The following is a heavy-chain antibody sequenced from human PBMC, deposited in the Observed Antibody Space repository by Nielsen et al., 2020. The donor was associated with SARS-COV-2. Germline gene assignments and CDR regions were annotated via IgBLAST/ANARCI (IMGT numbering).Heavy chain of an antibody. CDR3: ARAYWASCCYDDFDNWFDP. J-gene: IGHJ5*02. CDR1: GYTFTSYG. Sequence: GESLKISCKASGYTFTSYGISWVRQAPGQGLEWMGWISAYNGNTNYAQKLQGRVTMTTDTSTSTAYMELRSLRSDDTAVYYCARAYWASCCYDDFDNWFDPWGQGTLVTVSS. D-gene: IGHD2-2*01. V-gene: IGHV1-18*01. CDR2: ISAYNGNT.